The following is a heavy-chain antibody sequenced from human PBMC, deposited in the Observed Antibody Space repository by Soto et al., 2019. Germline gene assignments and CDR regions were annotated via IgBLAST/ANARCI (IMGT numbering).Heavy chain of an antibody. Sequence: GGSLRLPCAASGFTFSTYAMSWVRQAPGKGLEWVSGISAAGRSTYHADSVKGRFTISRDNSKNTLYLQMNSLRAEDTAVYYCARDRVLRFLEWLPYYGMDVWGQGTTVTVS. D-gene: IGHD3-3*01. CDR1: GFTFSTYA. V-gene: IGHV3-23*01. CDR3: ARDRVLRFLEWLPYYGMDV. CDR2: ISAAGRST. J-gene: IGHJ6*02.